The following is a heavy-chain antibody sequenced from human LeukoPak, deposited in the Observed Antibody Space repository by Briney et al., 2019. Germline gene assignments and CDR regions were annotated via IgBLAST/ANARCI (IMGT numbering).Heavy chain of an antibody. J-gene: IGHJ4*02. CDR2: ISGSGGST. V-gene: IGHV3-23*01. CDR3: AKDRRSRYDSSGGGFDY. D-gene: IGHD3-22*01. Sequence: GGSLRLSCAASGFTFSSYAMSWVGQAPGKGLEGVSAISGSGGSTDYADSVKGRFTISRDNSKNTLYLQMNSLRAEDTAVYYCAKDRRSRYDSSGGGFDYWGQGTLVTVSS. CDR1: GFTFSSYA.